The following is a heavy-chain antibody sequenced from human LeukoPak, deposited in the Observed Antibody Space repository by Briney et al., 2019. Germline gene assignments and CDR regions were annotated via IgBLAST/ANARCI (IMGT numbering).Heavy chain of an antibody. V-gene: IGHV4-59*01. CDR2: ISDSGST. D-gene: IGHD1-1*01. CDR1: GDSISSFS. CDR3: ARNVGRPPRAFDI. J-gene: IGHJ3*02. Sequence: SETLSLTCTVSGDSISSFSWSWIRQPPGKGLEWIGFISDSGSTDYAPSLKSRVTISVDTSKIQFSLKLNSVTPADTAVYYCARNVGRPPRAFDIWGQGTMVTVSS.